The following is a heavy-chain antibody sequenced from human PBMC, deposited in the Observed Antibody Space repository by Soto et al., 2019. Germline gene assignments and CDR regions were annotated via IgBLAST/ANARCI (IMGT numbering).Heavy chain of an antibody. V-gene: IGHV3-21*01. CDR2: ISSSSSYI. CDR3: AGSIAARPGFDY. Sequence: GGSLRLSCAASGFTFSSYSMNWVRQAPGKGLEWVSSISSSSSYIYYADSVKGRFTISRDNAKNSLYLQMNSLRAEDTAVYYCAGSIAARPGFDYWGQGPLVTVSS. D-gene: IGHD6-6*01. CDR1: GFTFSSYS. J-gene: IGHJ4*02.